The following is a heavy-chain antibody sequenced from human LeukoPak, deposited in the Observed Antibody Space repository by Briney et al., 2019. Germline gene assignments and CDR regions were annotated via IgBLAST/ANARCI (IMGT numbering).Heavy chain of an antibody. CDR3: AKGGYYGDS. V-gene: IGHV3-23*01. Sequence: PGGSLRLSCAASGFTFSSYAINWVRQAPGKGLEWVSSISGNGGRTDYADSVKGRFTISRDNSKNTLYLQMNSLRAGDTAVYYCAKGGYYGDSWGQGTLVTVSS. CDR1: GFTFSSYA. J-gene: IGHJ4*02. CDR2: ISGNGGRT. D-gene: IGHD3-3*01.